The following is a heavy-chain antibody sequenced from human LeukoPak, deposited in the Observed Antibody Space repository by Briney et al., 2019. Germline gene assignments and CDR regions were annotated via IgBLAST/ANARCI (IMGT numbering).Heavy chain of an antibody. Sequence: PGGSLRLSCAASGFTFSSYEMNWVRQAPGKGLEWVSYISSSGSSIYYADSVKGRCTISRDNAQNSLYLQMNSLRGEDTAVYYCASSDWRYWGQGTLVTVSS. J-gene: IGHJ4*02. V-gene: IGHV3-48*03. CDR3: ASSDWRY. CDR1: GFTFSSYE. CDR2: ISSSGSSI. D-gene: IGHD2-21*02.